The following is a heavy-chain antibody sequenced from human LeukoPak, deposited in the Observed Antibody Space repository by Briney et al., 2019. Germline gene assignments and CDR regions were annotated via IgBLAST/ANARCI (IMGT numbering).Heavy chain of an antibody. J-gene: IGHJ4*02. CDR3: ARGGSRQISSSDFDY. CDR2: IYHTGST. CDR1: GGSITSSNYY. D-gene: IGHD6-6*01. V-gene: IGHV4-61*01. Sequence: SETLSLTCTVSGGSITSSNYYWNWIRQPPGKGLEWIGYIYHTGSTNYNPSLKSRVTISVDTSKNQFSLKLSSVTAADTAVYYCARGGSRQISSSDFDYWGQGTLVTVSS.